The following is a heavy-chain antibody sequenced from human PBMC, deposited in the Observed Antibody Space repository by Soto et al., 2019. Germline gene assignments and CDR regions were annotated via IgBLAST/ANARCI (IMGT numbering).Heavy chain of an antibody. D-gene: IGHD3-10*01. CDR2: RST. CDR1: GDSISSHY. CDR3: ARVSTSASGSYYTLDY. Sequence: SETLSLTCTVSGDSISSHYWSWIRQPPGKGLEWIGFRSTKYNPSLKSRIRISVDTSKNQFSLNLTSATAADTAVYYCARVSTSASGSYYTLDYWGQGALVTVS. V-gene: IGHV4-59*11. J-gene: IGHJ4*02.